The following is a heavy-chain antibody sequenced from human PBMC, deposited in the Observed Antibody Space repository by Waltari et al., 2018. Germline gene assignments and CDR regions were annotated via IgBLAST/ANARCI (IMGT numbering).Heavy chain of an antibody. D-gene: IGHD2-15*01. J-gene: IGHJ4*02. Sequence: QVQLQESGPGLVKPSGTLSLTCVGSGDSMSSSSWWSWVRQPPGKGLEWIGQIHPSGRTNYNPSLPSLESRVTMSIDTSNNLFSLEVTSATAADTAVYYCARDRGRGLYLDSWGRGSLVTVSP. CDR3: ARDRGRGLYLDS. CDR1: GDSMSSSSW. V-gene: IGHV4-4*02. CDR2: IHPSGRT.